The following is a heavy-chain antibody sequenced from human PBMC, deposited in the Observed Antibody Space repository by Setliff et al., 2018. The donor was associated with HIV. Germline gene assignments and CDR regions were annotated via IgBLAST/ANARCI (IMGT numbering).Heavy chain of an antibody. Sequence: KPSETLSLTCSVSGGSISSSTYYWGWIRQPPGQGLEWIGSVSQSGSTYYNPSLKSRITISVDRSKNLFSLKLISVTAADQGVYYCARVPVAGANWFDPWGLGTLVTVSS. V-gene: IGHV4-39*01. D-gene: IGHD2-21*01. CDR1: GGSISSSTYY. CDR3: ARVPVAGANWFDP. CDR2: VSQSGST. J-gene: IGHJ5*02.